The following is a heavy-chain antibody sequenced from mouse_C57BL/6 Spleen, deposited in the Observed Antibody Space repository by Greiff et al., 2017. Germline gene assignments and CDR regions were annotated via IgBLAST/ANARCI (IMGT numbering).Heavy chain of an antibody. CDR3: ARSWTGPYYFDY. V-gene: IGHV1-50*01. CDR2: IDPSDSYT. CDR1: GYTFTSYW. D-gene: IGHD4-1*01. J-gene: IGHJ2*01. Sequence: QVQLQQPGAELVKPGASVKLSCKASGYTFTSYWMQWVKQRPGQGLEWIGEIDPSDSYTNYNQKFKGKATLTVDTSSSTAYMQLSSLTSEDSAVYYCARSWTGPYYFDYWGQGTTLTVSS.